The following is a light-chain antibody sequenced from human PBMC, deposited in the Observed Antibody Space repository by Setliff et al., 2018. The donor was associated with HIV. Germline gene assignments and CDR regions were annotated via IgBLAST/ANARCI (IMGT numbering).Light chain of an antibody. Sequence: SYELTQPPSVSVAPGKTARIACGGNNIGSKGVHWYQQRPGQAPVLVVYDDSDRPSGIPERFSGSNSGNTATLTISRVEAGDEADYYCQVWDSSSDHVVFGGGTKV. J-gene: IGLJ2*01. V-gene: IGLV3-21*03. CDR1: NIGSKG. CDR2: DDS. CDR3: QVWDSSSDHVV.